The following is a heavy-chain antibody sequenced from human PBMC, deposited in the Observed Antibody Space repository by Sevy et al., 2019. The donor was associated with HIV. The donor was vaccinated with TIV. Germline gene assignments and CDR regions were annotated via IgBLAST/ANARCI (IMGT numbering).Heavy chain of an antibody. D-gene: IGHD3-22*01. CDR2: ISGSGGST. CDR3: AKATRYYDSTGNYRAFDY. Sequence: GGFLRLSCAASGFTFSSYAMSWVRQAPGKGLEWVSTISGSGGSTYYADSVKGRFTISRDNSKKTLYLQMNSLRAEDTAVYYCAKATRYYDSTGNYRAFDYWGQGTLVTVSS. J-gene: IGHJ4*02. V-gene: IGHV3-23*01. CDR1: GFTFSSYA.